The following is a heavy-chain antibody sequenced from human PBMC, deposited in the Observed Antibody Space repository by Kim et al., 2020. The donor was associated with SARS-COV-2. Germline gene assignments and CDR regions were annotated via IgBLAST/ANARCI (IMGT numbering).Heavy chain of an antibody. J-gene: IGHJ1*01. Sequence: SETLSLTCTVSGGSISDKIFYWGWIRQPPGMGLEWIGSIHYRGDTQYNPSLETRLTMSVDTSRNQFSLRLTSVTAADTAIYYCARLPLAWGQGTLVTVSS. D-gene: IGHD6-13*01. CDR3: ARLPLA. CDR1: GGSISDKIFY. V-gene: IGHV4-39*01. CDR2: IHYRGDT.